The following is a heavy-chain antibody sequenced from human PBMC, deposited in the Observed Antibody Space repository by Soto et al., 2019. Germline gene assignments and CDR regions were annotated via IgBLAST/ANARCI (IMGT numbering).Heavy chain of an antibody. CDR3: ARNPRAGMEAAGGFDY. V-gene: IGHV5-10-1*01. CDR2: IDPSDSYT. D-gene: IGHD6-13*01. Sequence: PGESLKISCKGSGYSFTSYWISWVRQMPGKGLEWMGRIDPSDSYTNYSPSFQGHVTISADRSISTAYLQWSSLRASDTAMYYCARNPRAGMEAAGGFDYWGQGTLVTVSS. CDR1: GYSFTSYW. J-gene: IGHJ4*02.